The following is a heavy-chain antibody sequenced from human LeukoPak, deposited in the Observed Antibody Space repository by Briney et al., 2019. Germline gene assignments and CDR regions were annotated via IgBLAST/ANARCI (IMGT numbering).Heavy chain of an antibody. CDR2: IYSSGST. J-gene: IGHJ3*02. CDR1: GGSISSYH. Sequence: SETLSLTCTVSGGSISSYHWSWIRQPPGKGLQWIGFIYSSGSTNYNPSLQSRVTISLDTSKNQSSLSVGSVTSADTAVYYCARGNSGYDYAFDIWGQGTMVTVSS. V-gene: IGHV4-59*01. D-gene: IGHD5-12*01. CDR3: ARGNSGYDYAFDI.